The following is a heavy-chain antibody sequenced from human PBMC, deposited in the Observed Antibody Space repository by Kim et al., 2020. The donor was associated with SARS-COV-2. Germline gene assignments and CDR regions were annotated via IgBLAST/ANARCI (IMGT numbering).Heavy chain of an antibody. J-gene: IGHJ4*02. Sequence: GGSLRLSCAASGFTFSSYAMHWVRQAPGKGLEWVAVISYDGSNKYYADSVKGRFTISRDNSKNTLYLQMNSLRAEDTAVYYCARDVRRIAVGSLDYWGQGTLVTVSS. V-gene: IGHV3-30*04. CDR2: ISYDGSNK. CDR3: ARDVRRIAVGSLDY. CDR1: GFTFSSYA. D-gene: IGHD6-19*01.